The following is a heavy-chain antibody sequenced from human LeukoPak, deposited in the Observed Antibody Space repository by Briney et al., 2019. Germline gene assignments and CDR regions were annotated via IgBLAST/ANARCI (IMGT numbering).Heavy chain of an antibody. CDR3: AKAGAVVVVAAKFFDY. CDR1: GFTFSNYW. V-gene: IGHV3-7*01. Sequence: PGGSLGLSCAASGFTFSNYWMSWVRQAPGKGLEWVANIKQEGSEKDYVDSVKGRFTISRDNAKNSLYLQMNSLRAEDTAVYYCAKAGAVVVVAAKFFDYWGQGTLVTVSS. D-gene: IGHD2-15*01. CDR2: IKQEGSEK. J-gene: IGHJ4*02.